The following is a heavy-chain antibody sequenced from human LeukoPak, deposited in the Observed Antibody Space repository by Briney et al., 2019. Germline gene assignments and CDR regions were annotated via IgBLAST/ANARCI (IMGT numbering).Heavy chain of an antibody. CDR1: GFPFSDDW. V-gene: IGHV3-23*01. J-gene: IGHJ4*02. Sequence: GGSLRLSCAASGFPFSDDWMNWVRQAPGKGLEWVSAISDSGISTYFADSVKGRFTISRDNSKNTLYLQMNSLRAEDTAVYYCAKDTGQLRWGQGTLVTVSS. CDR3: AKDTGQLR. CDR2: ISDSGIST. D-gene: IGHD2-2*01.